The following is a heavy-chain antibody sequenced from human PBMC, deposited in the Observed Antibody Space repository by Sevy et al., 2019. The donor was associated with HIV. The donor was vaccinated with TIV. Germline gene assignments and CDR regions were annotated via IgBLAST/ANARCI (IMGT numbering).Heavy chain of an antibody. V-gene: IGHV3-23*01. CDR1: GFTFINYA. CDR2: ISDSGGNT. D-gene: IGHD7-27*01. Sequence: GGSLRLSCAASGFTFINYAMYWVRQTPGKGLEWVSVISDSGGNTYYADPVKGRFTISRDNSENTLYLQMNSLRAGDTAVYYCAKAGGSTGGSFDYWGQGTLVTVSS. CDR3: AKAGGSTGGSFDY. J-gene: IGHJ4*02.